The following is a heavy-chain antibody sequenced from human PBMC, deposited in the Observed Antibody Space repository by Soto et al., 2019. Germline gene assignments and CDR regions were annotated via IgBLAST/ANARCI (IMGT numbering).Heavy chain of an antibody. CDR2: INAGNGST. Sequence: ASVKVSCKASGYTFTSYAMHWVRQAPGQRLEWMGWINAGNGSTKYSQKFQGRVTITRDTSASTAYMELSSLRSEDTAVYYCARVARRIFGVVIRSGWFDPWGQGTLVTVSS. V-gene: IGHV1-3*01. J-gene: IGHJ5*02. D-gene: IGHD3-3*01. CDR3: ARVARRIFGVVIRSGWFDP. CDR1: GYTFTSYA.